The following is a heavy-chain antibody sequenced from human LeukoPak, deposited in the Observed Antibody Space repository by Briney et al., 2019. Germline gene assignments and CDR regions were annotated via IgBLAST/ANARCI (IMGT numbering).Heavy chain of an antibody. CDR2: IMDSASTR. Sequence: GGSLRLSCATSGFTFDDYGMSWVRQAPGKGLEWVSYIMDSASTRYYADSVKGRFTISRDNAKNSLYLQMNSLRAEDTAVYYCARLGGALSYYYSYMDVWGKGTTVTISS. D-gene: IGHD1-26*01. V-gene: IGHV3-48*03. J-gene: IGHJ6*03. CDR1: GFTFDDYG. CDR3: ARLGGALSYYYSYMDV.